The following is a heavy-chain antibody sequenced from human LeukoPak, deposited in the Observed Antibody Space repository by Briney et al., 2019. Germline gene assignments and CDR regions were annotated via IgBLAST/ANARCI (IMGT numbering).Heavy chain of an antibody. CDR2: IYYSGST. J-gene: IGHJ4*02. Sequence: PSETLSLTCTVSGGSISSSSYCWGWIRQPPGKGLEWIGSIYYSGSTYYNPSLKSRVAISVDTSKNQFSLKLSSVTAADTAVYYCAKDTAMAYFDYWGQGTLVTVSS. V-gene: IGHV4-39*01. CDR3: AKDTAMAYFDY. CDR1: GGSISSSSYC. D-gene: IGHD5-18*01.